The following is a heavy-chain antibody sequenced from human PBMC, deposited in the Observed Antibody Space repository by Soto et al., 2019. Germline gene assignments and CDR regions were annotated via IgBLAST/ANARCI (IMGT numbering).Heavy chain of an antibody. CDR1: GYTFTGYY. Sequence: ASVKVSCKASGYTFTGYYMHWVRQAPGQGLEWMGWINPNSGGTNYAQKFQGRVTMTRDTSISTAYMELSRLRSDDTAVYYCARDKLGVAAPYLKNYGIDVWGQGTTVTVSS. J-gene: IGHJ6*02. V-gene: IGHV1-2*02. CDR3: ARDKLGVAAPYLKNYGIDV. D-gene: IGHD6-13*01. CDR2: INPNSGGT.